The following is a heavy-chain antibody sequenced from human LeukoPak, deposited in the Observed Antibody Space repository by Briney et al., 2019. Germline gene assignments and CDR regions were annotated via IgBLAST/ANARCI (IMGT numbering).Heavy chain of an antibody. CDR2: IYYSGST. J-gene: IGHJ5*02. CDR3: ARQWVDCSSTSCYLARFDP. CDR1: GFTFSSYS. D-gene: IGHD2-2*01. Sequence: PGGSLRLSCAASGFTFSSYSMNWIRQPPGKGLEWIGSIYYSGSTYYNPSLKSRVTISVDTSKNQFSLKLSSVTAADTAVYYCARQWVDCSSTSCYLARFDPWGQGTLVTVSS. V-gene: IGHV4-39*01.